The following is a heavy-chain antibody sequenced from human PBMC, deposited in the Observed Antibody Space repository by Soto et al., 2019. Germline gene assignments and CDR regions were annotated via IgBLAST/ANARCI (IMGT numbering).Heavy chain of an antibody. CDR1: GGCFSGYY. V-gene: IGHV4-34*01. D-gene: IGHD3-3*01. CDR3: ARSLRFLEWLLYYGMDV. CDR2: INHSGST. J-gene: IGHJ6*02. Sequence: XATLSLTSAVYGGCFSGYYWSWIRQPPGKGLEWIGEINHSGSTNYNPSLKSRVTISVDTSKNQFSLKLSSVTAADTAVYYCARSLRFLEWLLYYGMDVWGQGTTVTVSS.